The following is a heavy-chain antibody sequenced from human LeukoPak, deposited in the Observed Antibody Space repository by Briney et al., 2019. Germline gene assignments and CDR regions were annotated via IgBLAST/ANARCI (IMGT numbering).Heavy chain of an antibody. CDR3: AKDPWGSRGYFDY. CDR2: ISGSGGDT. D-gene: IGHD7-27*01. V-gene: IGHV3-23*01. CDR1: GFTFSSYA. Sequence: GGSLRLSCAASGFTFSSYAMIWVRQAPGKGLEWFSAISGSGGDTYYADSVKGRFTIFRDNSKNTVYLRMNSLRAEDTAVYYCAKDPWGSRGYFDYWGQGTLVTVSS. J-gene: IGHJ4*02.